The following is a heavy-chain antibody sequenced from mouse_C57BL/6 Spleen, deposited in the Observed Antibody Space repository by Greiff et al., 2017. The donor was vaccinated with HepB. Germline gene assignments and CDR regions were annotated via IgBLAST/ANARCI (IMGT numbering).Heavy chain of an antibody. CDR3: ATYSNYPYWYFDV. J-gene: IGHJ1*03. CDR2: IHPSDSDT. D-gene: IGHD2-5*01. Sequence: QVQLQQPGAELVKPGASVKVSCNASGYTFTSYWMHWVKQRPGQGLEWIGRIHPSDSDTNYNQKFKGKATLTVDKSSSTAYMQLSSLTSEDSAVYYCATYSNYPYWYFDVWGTGTTVTVSS. V-gene: IGHV1-74*01. CDR1: GYTFTSYW.